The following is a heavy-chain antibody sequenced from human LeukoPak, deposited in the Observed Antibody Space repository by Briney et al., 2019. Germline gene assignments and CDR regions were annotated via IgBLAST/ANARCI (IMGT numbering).Heavy chain of an antibody. V-gene: IGHV1-2*02. Sequence: ASVKVSCKASGYTFTGYYMHWVRQAPGQGLEWMGWINPNSGGTNYAQKFQGRVTMTRDTSISTAYMELSRLRSDDTAVYYCARGYYGSGSPHVYYFDYWGQGTLVTVSS. D-gene: IGHD3-10*01. CDR3: ARGYYGSGSPHVYYFDY. CDR2: INPNSGGT. CDR1: GYTFTGYY. J-gene: IGHJ4*02.